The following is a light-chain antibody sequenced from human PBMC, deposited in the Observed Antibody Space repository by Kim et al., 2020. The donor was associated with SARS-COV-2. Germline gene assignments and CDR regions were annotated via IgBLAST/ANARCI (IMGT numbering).Light chain of an antibody. CDR2: GAS. J-gene: IGKJ1*01. Sequence: LSLSPGERATLSCRASQSVSSSYLAWYQQKPGQAPRLLIYGASSRATGIPDRFSGSGSGTDFTLTISRLEPEDFAVYYCQHREAFGQGTKVDIK. CDR1: QSVSSSY. V-gene: IGKV3-20*01. CDR3: QHREA.